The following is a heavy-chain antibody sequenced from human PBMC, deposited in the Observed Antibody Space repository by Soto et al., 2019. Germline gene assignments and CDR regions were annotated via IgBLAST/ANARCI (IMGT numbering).Heavy chain of an antibody. J-gene: IGHJ6*02. CDR3: ARGVSGYSYGSLGMDV. V-gene: IGHV3-30-3*01. Sequence: GGSLRLSCAASGFTFSSYAMHWVRQAPGKGLEWVAVISYDGSNKYYADSVKGRFTISRDNSKNTLYLQMNSLRAEDTAVYYCARGVSGYSYGSLGMDVWGQGTTVTVSS. CDR2: ISYDGSNK. D-gene: IGHD5-18*01. CDR1: GFTFSSYA.